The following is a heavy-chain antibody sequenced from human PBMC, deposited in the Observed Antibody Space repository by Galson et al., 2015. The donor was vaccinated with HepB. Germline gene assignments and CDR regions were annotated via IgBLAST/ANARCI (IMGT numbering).Heavy chain of an antibody. Sequence: SVKVSCKASGYTFTSYYMHWVRQAPGQGLEWMGIINPSGGSTSYAQKFQGRVTMTRDTSTSTVYMELSSLRSEDTAVYYCARVYYGGNSSGYYGMDVWGQGTTVTVSS. CDR1: GYTFTSYY. CDR2: INPSGGST. D-gene: IGHD4-23*01. J-gene: IGHJ6*02. V-gene: IGHV1-46*03. CDR3: ARVYYGGNSSGYYGMDV.